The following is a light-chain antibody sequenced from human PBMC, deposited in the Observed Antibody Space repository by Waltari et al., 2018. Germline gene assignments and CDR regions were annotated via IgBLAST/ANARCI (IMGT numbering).Light chain of an antibody. CDR1: SPNIGGQF. V-gene: IGLV1-47*01. CDR3: AAWDDNLTGPL. Sequence: SVLTQPPSASGTPGQTVTIPRPGSSPNIGGQFVYWYQQLPGLAPQLLIYKNNPRPSGVPDRFSGSKSGTSASLAISGLRSDDEAEYYCAAWDDNLTGPLFGGGTKVTVL. J-gene: IGLJ3*02. CDR2: KNN.